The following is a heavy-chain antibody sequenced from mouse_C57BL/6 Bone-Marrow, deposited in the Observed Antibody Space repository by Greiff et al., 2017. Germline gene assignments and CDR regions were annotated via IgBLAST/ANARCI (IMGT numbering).Heavy chain of an antibody. J-gene: IGHJ3*01. CDR3: SRGDYNYDGAWFAY. Sequence: EVKVEESGGGLVKPGGSLKLSCAASGFTFSDYGMHWVRQAPEKGLEWVAYISSGSSTIYYAVTVKGRFTISRDNAKNTLFLQMTSLRSEDTAMYYCSRGDYNYDGAWFAYWGQGTLVTVSA. V-gene: IGHV5-17*01. CDR1: GFTFSDYG. D-gene: IGHD2-12*01. CDR2: ISSGSSTI.